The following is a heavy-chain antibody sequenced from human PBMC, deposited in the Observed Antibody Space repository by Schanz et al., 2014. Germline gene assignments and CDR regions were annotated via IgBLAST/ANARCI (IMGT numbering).Heavy chain of an antibody. V-gene: IGHV1-18*01. D-gene: IGHD1-26*01. CDR1: GYTFNRYD. CDR3: ARKVGATTRYYYHAMDV. J-gene: IGHJ6*02. CDR2: ISVFNGNT. Sequence: QVQLVQSGAEVKKPGASVKVSCKASGYTFNRYDFTWVRQAPGQGLEWMGWISVFNGNTHYGQKFQGRITMTTDTSTTTAYMELRSLRSDDTAVYYCARKVGATTRYYYHAMDVWGQGTTVTVSS.